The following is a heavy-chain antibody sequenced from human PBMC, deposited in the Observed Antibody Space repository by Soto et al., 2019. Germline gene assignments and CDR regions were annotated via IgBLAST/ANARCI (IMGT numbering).Heavy chain of an antibody. CDR1: GYTITSYG. J-gene: IGHJ5*02. Sequence: QVQLVQSGAEVKKPGASVKVSCKASGYTITSYGISWVRQAPGQGLEWMGWISPYNGNTNYAQKLQGRVTMTTATSTSTAYMELRSLRSADTAVYYCARDEAAHTFDPWGQGILVTVSS. D-gene: IGHD6-13*01. CDR3: ARDEAAHTFDP. CDR2: ISPYNGNT. V-gene: IGHV1-18*01.